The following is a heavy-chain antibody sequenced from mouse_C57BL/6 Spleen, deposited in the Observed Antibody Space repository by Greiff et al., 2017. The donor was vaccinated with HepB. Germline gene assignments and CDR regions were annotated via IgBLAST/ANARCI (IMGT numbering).Heavy chain of an antibody. CDR1: GFSLTSYG. J-gene: IGHJ4*01. Sequence: VQLQQSGPGLVQPSQSLSITCTVSGFSLTSYGVHWVRQSPGKGLEWLGGIGSGGRPDYNAAFISRLSISKDNSKSQVFFKMNSLQADDTAIYYCASITTVVDYYSMDYWGQGTSVTVSS. CDR2: IGSGGRP. D-gene: IGHD1-1*01. V-gene: IGHV2-2*01. CDR3: ASITTVVDYYSMDY.